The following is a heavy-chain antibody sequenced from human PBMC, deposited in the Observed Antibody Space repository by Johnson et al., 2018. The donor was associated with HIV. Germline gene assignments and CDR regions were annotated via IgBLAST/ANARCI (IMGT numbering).Heavy chain of an antibody. D-gene: IGHD6-13*01. CDR3: ARGGVYKQFLAFDAFDI. J-gene: IGHJ3*02. V-gene: IGHV3-30-3*01. Sequence: QVQLVESGGGLIQPGGSLRLSCAASGLTVSSNYMHWVRQAPGKGLEWVAFVSHHGSNQYYADPVTGRFIISRDNSQNMLFLQMNSLRAEDTAAYYCARGGVYKQFLAFDAFDIWGQGTMVTVSS. CDR2: VSHHGSNQ. CDR1: GLTVSSNY.